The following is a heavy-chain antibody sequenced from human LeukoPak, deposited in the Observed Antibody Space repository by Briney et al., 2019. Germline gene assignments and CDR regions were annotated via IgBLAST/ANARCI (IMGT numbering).Heavy chain of an antibody. D-gene: IGHD6-25*01. CDR2: ISGGGGPT. CDR1: GFTFSNYA. J-gene: IGHJ4*02. CDR3: AKNSGYSWQYFFDY. Sequence: GGSLRLSCAAPGFTFSNYAMSWVRQPPGKGLEWVSAISGGGGPTYYADSVKGRFTISRDNSKNTLYLQMNSLRAEDAALYFCAKNSGYSWQYFFDYWGQGTLVTVSS. V-gene: IGHV3-23*01.